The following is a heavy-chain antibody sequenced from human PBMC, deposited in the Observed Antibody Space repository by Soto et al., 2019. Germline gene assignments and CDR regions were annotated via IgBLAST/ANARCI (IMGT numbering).Heavy chain of an antibody. CDR1: GGSVSSYY. CDR2: VYYSGST. V-gene: IGHV4-59*02. CDR3: ARGPTSKWFDP. Sequence: PSETLSLTCTVSGGSVSSYYWSWLRQPPGRGLEWIGYVYYSGSTNYNPSLRSRVSISVDASKNQFSLKLSSVTAADTAVYYCARGPTSKWFDPWGQGTLVTVSS. J-gene: IGHJ5*02.